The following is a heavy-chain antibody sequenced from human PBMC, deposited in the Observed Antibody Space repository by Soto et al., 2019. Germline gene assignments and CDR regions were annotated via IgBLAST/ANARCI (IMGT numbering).Heavy chain of an antibody. CDR1: GGTFSSYA. Sequence: QVPLVQSGAEVKKPGSSVKVSCKASGGTFSSYAISWVRQAPGQGLEWMGGIIPIFGTANYAQKFQGRVTITADESTSTAYMELSSLRSEDTAVYYCARSGYYDSSGYYPYFDYWGQGTLVTVSS. V-gene: IGHV1-69*01. J-gene: IGHJ4*02. D-gene: IGHD3-22*01. CDR3: ARSGYYDSSGYYPYFDY. CDR2: IIPIFGTA.